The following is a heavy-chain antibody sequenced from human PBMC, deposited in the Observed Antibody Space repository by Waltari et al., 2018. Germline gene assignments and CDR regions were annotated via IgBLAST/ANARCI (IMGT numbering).Heavy chain of an antibody. CDR1: GLTFSTYW. J-gene: IGHJ6*02. CDR2: INNDGSST. CDR3: ARDYGMDV. V-gene: IGHV3-74*01. Sequence: VQLVESGGGLVKPVGSLRLYCDVSGLTFSTYWMNWVRQALDKGLVWVSRINNDGSSTSYADSVKGRCTISRDNARNTLYLQMSSLRVEDTAVYYCARDYGMDVWGQGTTVTVSS.